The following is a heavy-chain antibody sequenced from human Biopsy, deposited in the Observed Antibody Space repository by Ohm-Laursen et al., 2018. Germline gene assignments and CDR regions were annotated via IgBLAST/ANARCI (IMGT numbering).Heavy chain of an antibody. V-gene: IGHV3-21*01. CDR3: ASDGEAKYCKHGVCPSDF. CDR2: ISASGNHI. J-gene: IGHJ4*02. D-gene: IGHD2-8*01. CDR1: GFSFSSYG. Sequence: SLRLSCAASGFSFSSYGMHWVRQAPGKGLERVSSISASGNHIYYTDSVKGRFTVSRDNGKNSVYLQMNSLRVEDTAVYYCASDGEAKYCKHGVCPSDFWGQGTLVTVSS.